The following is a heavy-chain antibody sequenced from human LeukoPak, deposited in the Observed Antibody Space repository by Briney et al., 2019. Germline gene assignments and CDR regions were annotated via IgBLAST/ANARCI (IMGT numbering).Heavy chain of an antibody. J-gene: IGHJ4*02. CDR1: GFTFSSYS. Sequence: PGGSLRLSCAASGFTFSSYSMNWVRQAPGKGLEWVSYISSSSSTIYYADSVKGRFTISRDNSKNTLSLQMNSLRAEDTAVYYCARARCSGGSCYHFDYWGQGTLVTVSS. CDR2: ISSSSSTI. CDR3: ARARCSGGSCYHFDY. D-gene: IGHD2-15*01. V-gene: IGHV3-48*01.